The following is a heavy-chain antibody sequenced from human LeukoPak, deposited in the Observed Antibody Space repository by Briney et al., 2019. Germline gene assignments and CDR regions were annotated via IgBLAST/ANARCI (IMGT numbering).Heavy chain of an antibody. V-gene: IGHV1-24*01. CDR2: FDPEDGET. CDR3: ATALRRRGDPPHHAFDY. Sequence: ASVKVSCKVSGYTLTELSMHWVRQAPGKGLEWMGGFDPEDGETIYAQKFQGRVTMTEDTSTDTAYMELSSLRSEDTAVYYCATALRRRGDPPHHAFDYWGQGTLVTVSS. D-gene: IGHD2-21*02. CDR1: GYTLTELS. J-gene: IGHJ4*02.